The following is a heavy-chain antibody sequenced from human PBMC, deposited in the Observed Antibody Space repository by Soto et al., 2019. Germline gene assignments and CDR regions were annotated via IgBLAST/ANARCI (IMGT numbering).Heavy chain of an antibody. CDR2: IVRDGRKQ. D-gene: IGHD1-1*01. J-gene: IGHJ4*02. V-gene: IGHV3-33*01. CDR1: GFTFSGHG. Sequence: QVQLVESGGGVVQPGSSLRLLCEASGFTFSGHGMHWVRQAPGKGLEWLAVIVRDGRKQAYADSVKGRFTISRDNSKNTRYPPRHSRRDEDTAVYYCARDDVDPDNGVAYWGLGTLLTVSS. CDR3: ARDDVDPDNGVAY.